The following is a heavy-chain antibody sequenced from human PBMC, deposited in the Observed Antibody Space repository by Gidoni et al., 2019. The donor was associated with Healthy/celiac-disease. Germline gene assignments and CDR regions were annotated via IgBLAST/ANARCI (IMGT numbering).Heavy chain of an antibody. V-gene: IGHV1-69*01. Sequence: VQLVQSGAEVKKPGSSVKVSCKASGGTFSSYAISWVRQAPGQGLEWMGGIIPIFGTANYAQKFQGRVTITADESTSTAYMELSSLRSEDTAVYYCANDILTGYDYYYYYGMDVWGQGTTVTVSS. CDR3: ANDILTGYDYYYYYGMDV. D-gene: IGHD3-9*01. CDR1: GGTFSSYA. J-gene: IGHJ6*02. CDR2: IIPIFGTA.